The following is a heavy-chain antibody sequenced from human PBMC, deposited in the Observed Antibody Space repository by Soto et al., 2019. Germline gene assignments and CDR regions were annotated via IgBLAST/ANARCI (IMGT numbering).Heavy chain of an antibody. Sequence: EVQLVESGGGLVQPGGSLRLSCAASGFTFSSYWMHWVRQAPGKGLVWVARINGDGSSTTYADSVKGRFTISRDNAKNTLYLQMNSRRADDTAVYYCARVPSGGYAVALDDSWGQGTLGTVSS. V-gene: IGHV3-74*01. CDR1: GFTFSSYW. J-gene: IGHJ4*02. D-gene: IGHD5-12*01. CDR3: ARVPSGGYAVALDDS. CDR2: INGDGSST.